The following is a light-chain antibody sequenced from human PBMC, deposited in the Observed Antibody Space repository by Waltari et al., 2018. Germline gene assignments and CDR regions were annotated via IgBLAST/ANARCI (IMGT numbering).Light chain of an antibody. CDR1: RSDVGSYNL. J-gene: IGLJ3*02. V-gene: IGLV2-23*01. CDR3: CSYAGSRV. Sequence: QSALTQPASVSGSPGQPITIFCTGTRSDVGSYNLVAWYQQHPGKAPKLMIYEGSKRPSGVSNRFSGSKSGNTASLTISGLQAEDEADYYCCSYAGSRVFGGGTKLTVL. CDR2: EGS.